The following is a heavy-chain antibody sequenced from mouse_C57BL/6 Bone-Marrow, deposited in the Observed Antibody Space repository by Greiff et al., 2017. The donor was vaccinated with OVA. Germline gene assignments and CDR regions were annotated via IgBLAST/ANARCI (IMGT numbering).Heavy chain of an antibody. V-gene: IGHV1-19*01. CDR2: INPYNGGT. CDR3: ARWELLCAY. J-gene: IGHJ3*01. Sequence: EVQLQQSGPVLVKPGASVKMSCKASGYTFTDYYMNWVKQSHGKSLEWIGVINPYNGGTSYNQKFKGKATLTVDKSSSTAYMELNSLTSEDSAVYYCARWELLCAYWGQGTLVTVSA. D-gene: IGHD4-1*01. CDR1: GYTFTDYY.